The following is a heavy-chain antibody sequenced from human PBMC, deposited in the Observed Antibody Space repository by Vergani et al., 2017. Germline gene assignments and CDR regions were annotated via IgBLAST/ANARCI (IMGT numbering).Heavy chain of an antibody. J-gene: IGHJ4*02. CDR1: GYSFTSYW. D-gene: IGHD6-13*01. CDR2: IYPGDSDT. CDR3: ARAALAAAGYSYYFDY. V-gene: IGHV5-51*01. Sequence: EVQLVPSGAEVKKPGESLKISCKGSGYSFTSYWIGWVRQMPGKGLEWMGIIYPGDSDTRYSPSFQGQVTISADKSISTAYLQWSSLKASDTAMYYCARAALAAAGYSYYFDYWGQGTLVTVSS.